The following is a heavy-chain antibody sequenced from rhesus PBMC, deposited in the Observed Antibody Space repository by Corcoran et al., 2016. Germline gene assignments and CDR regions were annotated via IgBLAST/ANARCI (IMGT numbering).Heavy chain of an antibody. D-gene: IGHD3-3*01. J-gene: IGHJ4*01. V-gene: IGHV3S22*01. Sequence: EVQLVESGGGLVQPGGSLRLSCAASGFTFSDSYMSWVRQAPGKGPEWVGFIINKAKGRTTEYAASVKARFTISRDDSKSSASLQMNSLKTEDTAVYYCARDFGQDYWGQGVLVTVSS. CDR1: GFTFSDSY. CDR3: ARDFGQDY. CDR2: IINKAKGRTT.